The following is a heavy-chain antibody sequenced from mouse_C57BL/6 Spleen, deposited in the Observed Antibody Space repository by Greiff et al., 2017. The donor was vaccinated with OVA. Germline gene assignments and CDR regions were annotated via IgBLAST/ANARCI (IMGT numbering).Heavy chain of an antibody. CDR3: ARGGSTVVASYWYFDV. Sequence: VQLQQSGPELVKPGASVKLSCKASGYTFTSYDINWVKQRPGQGLEWIGWIYPRDGSTKYNEKFKGKATLTVDTSSSTAYMELHSLTSEDSAVYFCARGGSTVVASYWYFDVWGTGTTVTVSS. D-gene: IGHD1-1*01. V-gene: IGHV1-85*01. J-gene: IGHJ1*03. CDR2: IYPRDGST. CDR1: GYTFTSYD.